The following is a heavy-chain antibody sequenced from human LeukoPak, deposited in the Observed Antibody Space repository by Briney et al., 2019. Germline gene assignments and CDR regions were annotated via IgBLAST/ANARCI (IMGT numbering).Heavy chain of an antibody. Sequence: SETLSLTCTVSGGSISSYYWSWIRQPPGKGLEWIGYIYYSGSTNYNPSLKSRVTISVDTSKNQFSLKLSSVTAADTAVYYCARRKFGGSGTVLNNWFDPWGQGTLVTVSS. V-gene: IGHV4-59*08. CDR1: GGSISSYY. CDR3: ARRKFGGSGTVLNNWFDP. J-gene: IGHJ5*02. CDR2: IYYSGST. D-gene: IGHD3-10*01.